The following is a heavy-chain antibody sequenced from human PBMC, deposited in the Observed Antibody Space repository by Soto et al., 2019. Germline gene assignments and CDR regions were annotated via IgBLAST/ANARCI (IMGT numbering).Heavy chain of an antibody. D-gene: IGHD2-15*01. Sequence: PSETLSLTCAVSGVSIHNSHSFWGWIRQPPGKGLEFIGSMYYSGGANYNPSLKSRVTISLDTSKNQFSLTVNSVTAADTAIYYCGRVVEGATRHTDFDSWGQGTLVTVPS. CDR1: GVSIHNSHSF. CDR3: GRVVEGATRHTDFDS. J-gene: IGHJ5*01. V-gene: IGHV4-39*01. CDR2: MYYSGGA.